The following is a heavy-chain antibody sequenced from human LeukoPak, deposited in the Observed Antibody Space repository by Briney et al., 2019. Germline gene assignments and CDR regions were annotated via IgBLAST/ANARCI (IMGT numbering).Heavy chain of an antibody. CDR1: GFTFSNYW. Sequence: GGSLRLSCAASGFTFSNYWMSWVRQAPGKGLEWVANIKEDGSEKYYVDSVKGRFTISRDNAKSSLFLQMNSLRAEDTAVYYCARDSSPGYYDYVWGTYPRYWGQGTLVTVSS. V-gene: IGHV3-7*05. D-gene: IGHD3-16*02. CDR2: IKEDGSEK. J-gene: IGHJ4*02. CDR3: ARDSSPGYYDYVWGTYPRY.